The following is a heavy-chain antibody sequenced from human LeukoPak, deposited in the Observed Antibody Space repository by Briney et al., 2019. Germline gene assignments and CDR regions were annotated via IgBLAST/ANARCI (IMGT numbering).Heavy chain of an antibody. J-gene: IGHJ6*03. CDR2: ISGSGGST. CDR3: AKAHCSGGSCYLNYYYYYMDV. Sequence: GGSLRLSCAASGFTFSSYAMSWVRQAPGKGLEWVSAISGSGGSTYYADSVKGRFTISRDNSKNTLYLQMNSLRAEDTAVYYCAKAHCSGGSCYLNYYYYYMDVWGKGTTVTVSS. V-gene: IGHV3-23*01. CDR1: GFTFSSYA. D-gene: IGHD2-15*01.